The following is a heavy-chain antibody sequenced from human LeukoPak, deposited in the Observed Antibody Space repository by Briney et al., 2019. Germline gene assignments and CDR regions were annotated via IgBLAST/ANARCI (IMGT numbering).Heavy chain of an antibody. CDR2: IVYDGSEK. J-gene: IGHJ6*03. Sequence: PEGSLRLSCAASGFTFSRYSLNWVRQAPGKGLEWVAVIVYDGSEKYYKESEKGRFTISRDNSKNTLYLQMNSLRVEDTAVYYCARDPGPYGDYMDVWGKGTTVTVSS. CDR1: GFTFSRYS. CDR3: ARDPGPYGDYMDV. V-gene: IGHV3-30*03. D-gene: IGHD1-1*01.